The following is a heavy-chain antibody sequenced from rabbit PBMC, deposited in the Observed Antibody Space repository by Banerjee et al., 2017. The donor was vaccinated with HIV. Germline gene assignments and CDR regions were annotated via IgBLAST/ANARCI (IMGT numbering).Heavy chain of an antibody. Sequence: QEQLEESGGDLVKPEGSLTLTCTASGFSFSRGYDMCWVRQAAGKGLGWITCIYAGSSGSTYCASWAKGRFTIATAASTTVTLPLTTLTAADTTTYFCARDLAGVISWNFNLWGPGTLVTVS. J-gene: IGHJ4*01. V-gene: IGHV1S45*01. D-gene: IGHD1-1*01. CDR1: GFSFSRGYD. CDR2: IYAGSSGST. CDR3: ARDLAGVISWNFNL.